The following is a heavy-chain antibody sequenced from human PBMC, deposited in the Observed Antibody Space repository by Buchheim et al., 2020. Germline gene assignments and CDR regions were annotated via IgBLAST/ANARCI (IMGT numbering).Heavy chain of an antibody. Sequence: QVQLVESGGGVVQPGRSLRLSCAASGFTFSSYAMHWVRQAPGKGLEWVAGISYDGSNKYYADSVKGRFTISRDNSKNTLYLQMNSLRAEDTAVYYCARDGSRYSYGNPDYWGQGTL. V-gene: IGHV3-30*04. CDR1: GFTFSSYA. J-gene: IGHJ4*02. D-gene: IGHD5-18*01. CDR2: ISYDGSNK. CDR3: ARDGSRYSYGNPDY.